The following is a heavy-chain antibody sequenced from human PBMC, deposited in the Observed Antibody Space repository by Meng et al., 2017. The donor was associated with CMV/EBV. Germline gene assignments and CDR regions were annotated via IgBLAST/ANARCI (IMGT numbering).Heavy chain of an antibody. CDR2: IYYSGST. D-gene: IGHD1-26*01. CDR1: GYSISSGYY. V-gene: IGHV4-38-2*02. CDR3: ARVTPSIVGATSFDY. J-gene: IGHJ4*02. Sequence: SETLSLTCTVSGYSISSGYYWGWIRQPPGKGLEWIGSIYYSGSTYYNPSLKSRVTISVDTSKNQFSLNLTSVTAADTAAYYCARVTPSIVGATSFDYWGQGTLVTVSS.